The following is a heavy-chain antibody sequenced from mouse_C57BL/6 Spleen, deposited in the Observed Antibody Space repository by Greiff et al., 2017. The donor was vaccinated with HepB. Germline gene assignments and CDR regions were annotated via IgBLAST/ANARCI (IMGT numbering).Heavy chain of an antibody. V-gene: IGHV3-6*01. J-gene: IGHJ3*01. CDR1: GYSITSGYY. Sequence: ESGPGLVKPSQSLSLTCSVTGYSITSGYYWNWIRQFPGNKLEWMGYISYDGSNNYNPSLKNRISITRDTSKNQFFLKLNSVTTEDTATYSCARDREVVAEGFAYWGQGTLVTDSA. CDR3: ARDREVVAEGFAY. CDR2: ISYDGSN. D-gene: IGHD1-1*01.